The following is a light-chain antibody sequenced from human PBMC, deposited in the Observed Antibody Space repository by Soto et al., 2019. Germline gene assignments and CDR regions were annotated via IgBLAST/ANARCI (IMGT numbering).Light chain of an antibody. Sequence: QSALTQPASVSGSPGQSITVPCTGTSSDVGGYNYVSWYQQHPGEAPKLMIYDVYNRPSGVSYRFSGSKSGNTASLTISGLQAEDEADYYCSSYTSDTTRDVVFGGGTQLTVL. V-gene: IGLV2-14*01. J-gene: IGLJ2*01. CDR2: DVY. CDR3: SSYTSDTTRDVV. CDR1: SSDVGGYNY.